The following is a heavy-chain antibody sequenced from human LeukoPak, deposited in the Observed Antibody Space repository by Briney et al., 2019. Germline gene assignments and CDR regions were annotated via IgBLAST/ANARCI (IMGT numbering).Heavy chain of an antibody. CDR2: IVGSSST. D-gene: IGHD4-11*01. Sequence: GGSLRLSCAASGFTFSNFAMTWVRQAPGKGLEWVSSIVGSSSTYYADSLKGRFTISRDNAKNSLYLQMNSLRADDTAVYYCARLRSKYWFDPWGQGTLVTVSS. CDR3: ARLRSKYWFDP. V-gene: IGHV3-69-1*02. CDR1: GFTFSNFA. J-gene: IGHJ5*02.